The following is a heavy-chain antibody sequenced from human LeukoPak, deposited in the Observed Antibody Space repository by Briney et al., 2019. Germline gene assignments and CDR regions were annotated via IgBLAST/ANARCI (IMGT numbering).Heavy chain of an antibody. J-gene: IGHJ5*02. CDR2: ITSSSSYI. D-gene: IGHD2-2*02. V-gene: IGHV3-21*01. Sequence: GGSLRLSXAASGFTFSSYSMNWVRQAPGKGLEWVSSITSSSSYIYYADSLKGRFTISRDNAKNSLYLQMNSLRDEDTAVYYCARDPCSSTSCYTVWFDPWGQGTLVTVSS. CDR1: GFTFSSYS. CDR3: ARDPCSSTSCYTVWFDP.